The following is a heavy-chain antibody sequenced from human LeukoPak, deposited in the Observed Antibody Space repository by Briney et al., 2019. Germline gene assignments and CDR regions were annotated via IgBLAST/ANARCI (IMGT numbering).Heavy chain of an antibody. CDR1: GFTFSSYW. J-gene: IGHJ4*02. D-gene: IGHD2/OR15-2a*01. CDR3: ARGSVYGNPHRGTVDY. V-gene: IGHV3-7*01. CDR2: IKQDGSEK. Sequence: GGSLRLSCAASGFTFSSYWMSWVRQAPGKGLEWVANIKQDGSEKYYVDSVKGRFTISRDNAKNSLYLQMNSLRAEDKAVYYGARGSVYGNPHRGTVDYWGQGPLVTVSA.